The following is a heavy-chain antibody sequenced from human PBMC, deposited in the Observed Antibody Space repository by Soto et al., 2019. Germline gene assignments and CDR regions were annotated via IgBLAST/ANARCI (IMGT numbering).Heavy chain of an antibody. V-gene: IGHV4-30-4*01. CDR3: AGRLHFTYYYDSSGYSEKNFDY. J-gene: IGHJ4*02. D-gene: IGHD3-22*01. CDR2: IYYSGST. Sequence: PSETLSLTCTVSGGSISSGDYYWSWIRQPPGKGLEWIGYIYYSGSTYYNPSLKSRVTISVDTSKNQFSLKLSSVTAADTAVYYCAGRLHFTYYYDSSGYSEKNFDYWGQGTLVTVSS. CDR1: GGSISSGDYY.